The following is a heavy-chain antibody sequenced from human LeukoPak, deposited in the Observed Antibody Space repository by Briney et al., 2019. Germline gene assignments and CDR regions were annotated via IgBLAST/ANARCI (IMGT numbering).Heavy chain of an antibody. CDR1: GGSISSYY. CDR3: ARDNWWSSGWDRDAFDI. Sequence: PSETLSLTCTVSGGSISSYYWSWIRQPAGKGLEWIGRIYTSGSTNYNPSLKSRVTMSVDTSKNQFSLKLSSVTAADMAVYYCARDNWWSSGWDRDAFDIWGQGTMVTVSS. CDR2: IYTSGST. D-gene: IGHD6-19*01. J-gene: IGHJ3*02. V-gene: IGHV4-4*07.